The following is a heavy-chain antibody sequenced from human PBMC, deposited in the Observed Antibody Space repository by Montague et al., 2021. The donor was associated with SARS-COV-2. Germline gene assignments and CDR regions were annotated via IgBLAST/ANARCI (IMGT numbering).Heavy chain of an antibody. J-gene: IGHJ6*03. CDR2: IHYSGST. Sequence: SETLSLTCTVSGASISSSNYYWGWIRQPPGKGLEWIATIHYSGSTYYKPSLKSRLTISVDTSKNQFSLRLSSVTAADTAVYYCARGDFGVVIIPYYYYYMDVWSKGTTVTVSS. CDR3: ARGDFGVVIIPYYYYYMDV. D-gene: IGHD3-3*01. CDR1: GASISSSNYY. V-gene: IGHV4-39*01.